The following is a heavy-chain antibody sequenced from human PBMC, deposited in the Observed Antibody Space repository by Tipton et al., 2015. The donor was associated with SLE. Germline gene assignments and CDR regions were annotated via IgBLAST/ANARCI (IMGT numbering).Heavy chain of an antibody. CDR1: GFTFSSYA. CDR3: ARRSSMQNYDILTGDYYYCYYMDV. J-gene: IGHJ6*03. V-gene: IGHV3-30*04. Sequence: QLVQSGGGVVQPGRSLRLSCAASGFTFSSYAMHWVRQAPGKGLEWVAVISYDGSNKYYADSVKGRFTISRDNSKNTLFLQMNSLRADDTAVYYCARRSSMQNYDILTGDYYYCYYMDVWGKGTTVTVSS. D-gene: IGHD3-9*01. CDR2: ISYDGSNK.